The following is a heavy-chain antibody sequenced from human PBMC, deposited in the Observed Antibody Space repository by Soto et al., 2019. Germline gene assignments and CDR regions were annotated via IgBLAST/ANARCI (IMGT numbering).Heavy chain of an antibody. CDR2: IYQSGST. D-gene: IGHD2-21*02. Sequence: KPSETLSLTCAVSGDSIGSSNWWSWVRRPPGKGLEWIGEIYQSGSTNYNPSLKSRVTISLDKSKNRFSLKLTSVTAADTAVYYCARDLWGYCGTDCYPLDVWGQGTTVTVSS. V-gene: IGHV4-4*02. CDR1: GDSIGSSNW. CDR3: ARDLWGYCGTDCYPLDV. J-gene: IGHJ6*02.